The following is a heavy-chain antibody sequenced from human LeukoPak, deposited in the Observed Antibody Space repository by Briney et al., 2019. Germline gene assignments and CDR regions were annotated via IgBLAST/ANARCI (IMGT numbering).Heavy chain of an antibody. D-gene: IGHD3-22*01. CDR2: ISGSGGST. CDR1: GFTFSSYA. CDR3: AKDHYYDSSGYSDY. Sequence: GGPLKLSFAASGFTFSSYAMTWVRQAPGKGLEWVSAISGSGGSTYYADSVKGRFTISRDNSKNTLYLQMNSLRAEDTAVYYCAKDHYYDSSGYSDYWGQGTLVTVSS. J-gene: IGHJ4*02. V-gene: IGHV3-23*01.